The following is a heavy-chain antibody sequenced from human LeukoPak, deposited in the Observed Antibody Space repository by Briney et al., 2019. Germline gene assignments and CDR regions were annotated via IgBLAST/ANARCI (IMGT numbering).Heavy chain of an antibody. D-gene: IGHD2-15*01. CDR2: LSGSGITT. CDR3: ATFPAEGYCSGGSCYSEDY. Sequence: GGSLRLSCAASGFTFSNSAMSWVRQAPGKGLEWVSTLSGSGITTYYADSVKGRFTISRDNSKNTLYLQMNSLRAEDTAVYYCATFPAEGYCSGGSCYSEDYWGQGTLVTVSS. J-gene: IGHJ4*02. V-gene: IGHV3-23*01. CDR1: GFTFSNSA.